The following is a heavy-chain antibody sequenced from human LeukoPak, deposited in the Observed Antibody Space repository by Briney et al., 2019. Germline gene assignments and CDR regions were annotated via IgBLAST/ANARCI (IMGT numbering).Heavy chain of an antibody. D-gene: IGHD3-22*01. J-gene: IGHJ4*02. CDR1: GFTVSSKS. CDR2: IYSDNT. V-gene: IGHV3-66*04. CDR3: ARHVVAVGFDY. Sequence: GGSLRLSCTVSGFTVSSKSMSWVRQAPGKGLEWVSFIYSDNTHYSDSVKGRFTISRDNAKNSLYLQMNSLRAEDTAVYYCARHVVAVGFDYWGQGTLVTVSS.